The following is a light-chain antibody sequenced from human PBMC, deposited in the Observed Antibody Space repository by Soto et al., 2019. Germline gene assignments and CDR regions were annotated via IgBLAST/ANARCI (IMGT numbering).Light chain of an antibody. Sequence: SYELTQPPSVSVAPGQTAMITCAGNNIESKSVHWYQQKPGQAPVLVVHDDSDRPSGIPERFSGSKSGNMATLTISRVEAGDEADYYCQVWDGSSEHVVFGGGTQLTVL. CDR2: DDS. V-gene: IGLV3-21*02. J-gene: IGLJ2*01. CDR3: QVWDGSSEHVV. CDR1: NIESKS.